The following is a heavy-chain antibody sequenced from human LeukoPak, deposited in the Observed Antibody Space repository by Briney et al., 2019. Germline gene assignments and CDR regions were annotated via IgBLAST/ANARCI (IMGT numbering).Heavy chain of an antibody. CDR3: ARDRGGYYDSSGYYDY. CDR1: GGTFSSYA. Sequence: SVKVSCKASGGTFSSYAISWVRQAPGQGLEWMGGIIPIFGTANYAQKFQGRVTITADKSTSTAYMELSSLRSEDTAVYYCARDRGGYYDSSGYYDYWGQGTLVTVSS. J-gene: IGHJ4*02. V-gene: IGHV1-69*06. CDR2: IIPIFGTA. D-gene: IGHD3-22*01.